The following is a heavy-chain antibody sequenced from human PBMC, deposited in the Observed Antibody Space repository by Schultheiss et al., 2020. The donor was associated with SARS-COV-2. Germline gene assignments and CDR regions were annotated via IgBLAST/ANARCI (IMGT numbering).Heavy chain of an antibody. CDR2: LSYDGSNK. CDR3: VRMGYYGSGSN. Sequence: GGSLRLSCAASGFTFSTYAMHWVRQAPGKGLEWVAGLSYDGSNKFYADSVKGRFTISRDNSKNTLYLQMNSLRAEDTAVYYCVRMGYYGSGSNWGQGTLVTVSS. CDR1: GFTFSTYA. J-gene: IGHJ4*02. D-gene: IGHD3-10*01. V-gene: IGHV3-30*04.